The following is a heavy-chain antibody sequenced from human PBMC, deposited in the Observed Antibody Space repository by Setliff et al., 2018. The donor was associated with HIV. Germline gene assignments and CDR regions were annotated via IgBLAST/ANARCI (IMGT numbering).Heavy chain of an antibody. Sequence: PSETLSLTCTVSGGSINSGAYLWAWIRQPAGKGLEWIGRIFRAGNATYNPSLKSRAILSVDNDKNSLYLQMNSLRAEDTAVYYCAGDLQYRYCSGDGCDSLDGDVWGQGTAVTVSS. D-gene: IGHD2-15*01. CDR1: GGSINSGAYL. CDR3: AGDLQYRYCSGDGCDSLDGDV. J-gene: IGHJ6*02. V-gene: IGHV4-61*02. CDR2: IFRAGNA.